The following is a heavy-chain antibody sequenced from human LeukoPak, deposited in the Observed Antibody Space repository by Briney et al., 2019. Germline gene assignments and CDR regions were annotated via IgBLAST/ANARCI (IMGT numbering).Heavy chain of an antibody. V-gene: IGHV1-18*01. Sequence: ASVKVSCTASGYTFTSYGISWVRQAPGQGLEWMGWISAYNGNTNYAQKLQGRVTMTTDTSTSTAYMELRSLRSDDTAVYYCARGCTNDICYTDWFDPWGQGTLVTVSS. CDR2: ISAYNGNT. CDR1: GYTFTSYG. D-gene: IGHD2-8*01. CDR3: ARGCTNDICYTDWFDP. J-gene: IGHJ5*02.